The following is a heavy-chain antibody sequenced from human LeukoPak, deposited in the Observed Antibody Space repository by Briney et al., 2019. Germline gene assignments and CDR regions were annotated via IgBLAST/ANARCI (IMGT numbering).Heavy chain of an antibody. CDR1: GFTLSSYW. D-gene: IGHD2-2*01. Sequence: PPGGSLRLSCAASGFTLSSYWMHWVRQAPGKGLVWVSRINSDGSTINYADSVKGRFTISRDNAKNTLYLQMDSLRAEDTAVYYCPRETVVVATASLGYWGLGTLVTVSS. J-gene: IGHJ4*02. V-gene: IGHV3-74*01. CDR3: PRETVVVATASLGY. CDR2: INSDGSTI.